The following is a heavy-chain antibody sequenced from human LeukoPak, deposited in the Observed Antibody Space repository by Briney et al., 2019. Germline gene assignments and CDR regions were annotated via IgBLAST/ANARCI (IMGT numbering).Heavy chain of an antibody. CDR3: PNRHSRRMVFRNFALDS. CDR2: ISGDGSGT. V-gene: IGHV3-43*02. CDR1: GFSFSGYS. Sequence: GGSLRLSCTASGFSFSGYSYHWVRQGPGKGLEWVSLISGDGSGTYYADSVKGRFTISRDNSKNSLSLQMNSLRREDTAIYYCPNRHSRRMVFRNFALDSWGQGTLVTASS. J-gene: IGHJ4*02. D-gene: IGHD1-14*01.